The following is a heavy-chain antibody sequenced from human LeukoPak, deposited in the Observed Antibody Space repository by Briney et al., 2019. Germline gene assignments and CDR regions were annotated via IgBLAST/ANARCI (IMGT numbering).Heavy chain of an antibody. D-gene: IGHD3-16*01. CDR3: ARGLGRAYVLQYSSYRAVGGKGPRLTVS. Sequence: GESLKISCKGSGYSFTSYWIGWVRQMPGKGLEWMGIIYPGDSDTRYSPSFQGQVTISADKSISTAYLQWSSLKASDTAMYYCARGLGRAYVLQYSSYRAVGGKGPRLTVSWG. V-gene: IGHV5-51*01. CDR2: IYPGDSDT. J-gene: IGHJ5*01. CDR1: GYSFTSYW.